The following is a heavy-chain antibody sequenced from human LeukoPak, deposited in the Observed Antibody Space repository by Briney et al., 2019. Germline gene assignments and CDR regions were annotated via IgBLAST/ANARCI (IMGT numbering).Heavy chain of an antibody. CDR3: ARGPKWVWWLRPVSYYYYGMDV. CDR2: IYPGDSVT. J-gene: IGHJ6*02. Sequence: GESLKISCKGSGYSFTSYWIGWVRQMPGKGLEWMGIIYPGDSVTRYSPSFQGQVTISADKSISTAYLQWSSLKASDTAMYYCARGPKWVWWLRPVSYYYYGMDVWGQGTTVTVSS. D-gene: IGHD5-12*01. CDR1: GYSFTSYW. V-gene: IGHV5-51*01.